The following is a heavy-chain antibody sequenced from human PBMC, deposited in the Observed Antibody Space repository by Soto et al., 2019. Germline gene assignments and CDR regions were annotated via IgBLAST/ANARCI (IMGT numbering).Heavy chain of an antibody. V-gene: IGHV4-31*03. J-gene: IGHJ4*02. CDR1: GGSISSGGYY. Sequence: QVQLQESGPGLVKPSQTLSLTCTVSGGSISSGGYYWSWIRQHPGKGLEWIGYIYYSGSTYYNPSLKSRVTISVDTSKNQFSLKLSSVTAADTAVYYCAGLWFGELFWGYYFDYWGQGTLVTVSS. CDR2: IYYSGST. CDR3: AGLWFGELFWGYYFDY. D-gene: IGHD3-10*01.